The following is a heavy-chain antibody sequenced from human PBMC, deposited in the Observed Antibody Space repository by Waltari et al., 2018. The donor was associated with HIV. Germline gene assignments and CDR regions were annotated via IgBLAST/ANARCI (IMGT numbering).Heavy chain of an antibody. Sequence: QVQLQQWGAGLLKPSETLSLTCAVYGGSFRGSYWRWVRPPPGKGLEWIGEINHSGSTNYNPSLKSRVTISVDTSKNQFSLKLSSVTAADTAVYYCARATDIVVVPAALQNAFDIWGQGTMVTVSS. D-gene: IGHD2-2*01. CDR2: INHSGST. CDR1: GGSFRGSY. V-gene: IGHV4-34*01. CDR3: ARATDIVVVPAALQNAFDI. J-gene: IGHJ3*02.